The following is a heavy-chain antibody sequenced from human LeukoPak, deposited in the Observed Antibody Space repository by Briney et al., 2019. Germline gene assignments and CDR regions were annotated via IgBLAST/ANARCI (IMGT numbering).Heavy chain of an antibody. CDR1: GGSISSSTYY. J-gene: IGHJ3*02. V-gene: IGHV4-39*01. Sequence: SETLSLTCTVSGGSISSSTYYWGWIRQPPGKGLEWIGSIYYSGSTYYNPSLKSRVTISVDTPKNQFSLKLSSVTAAHTAVYFCARPTFSGYYSGPFDIWGQGTIVTVSS. CDR2: IYYSGST. D-gene: IGHD3-22*01. CDR3: ARPTFSGYYSGPFDI.